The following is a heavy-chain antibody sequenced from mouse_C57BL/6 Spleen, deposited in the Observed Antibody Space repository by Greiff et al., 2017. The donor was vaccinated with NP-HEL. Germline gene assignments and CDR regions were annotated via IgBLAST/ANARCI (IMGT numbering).Heavy chain of an antibody. Sequence: VKLMESGAELVKPGASVKIYCKASGYAFSSYWMNWVKQRPGKGLEWIGQIYPGDGDTNYNGKFKGKATLTADKSSSTAYMQLSSLTSEDSAVYFCARWYSYYAMDYWGQGTSVTVSS. CDR3: ARWYSYYAMDY. CDR2: IYPGDGDT. D-gene: IGHD1-1*02. J-gene: IGHJ4*01. CDR1: GYAFSSYW. V-gene: IGHV1-80*01.